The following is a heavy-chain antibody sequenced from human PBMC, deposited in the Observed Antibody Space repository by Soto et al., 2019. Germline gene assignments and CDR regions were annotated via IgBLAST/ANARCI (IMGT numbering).Heavy chain of an antibody. J-gene: IGHJ6*02. V-gene: IGHV7-4-1*01. CDR2: INTNTGNP. CDR3: AREIGVLRYFDWLPNRYYYYGMDV. Sequence: QVQLVQSGSELKKPGASVKVSCKASGYTFTSYAMNWVRQAPGQGLEWMGWINTNTGNPTYAQGFTGRFVFSLDTSGSTAYRQICSLKAEDTAVYYCAREIGVLRYFDWLPNRYYYYGMDVWGQGTTVTVSS. CDR1: GYTFTSYA. D-gene: IGHD3-9*01.